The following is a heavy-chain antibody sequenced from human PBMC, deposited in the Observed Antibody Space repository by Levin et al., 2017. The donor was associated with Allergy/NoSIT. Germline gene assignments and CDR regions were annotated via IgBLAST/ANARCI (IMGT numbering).Heavy chain of an antibody. V-gene: IGHV4-30-4*01. CDR3: ARYMGRGVLDF. CDR1: GGSISSGDYY. D-gene: IGHD3-10*01. CDR2: IYYSGNT. J-gene: IGHJ4*02. Sequence: SETLSLTCTVSGGSISSGDYYWSWIRQPPGKGLEWIGYIYYSGNTYYNPSLKSRVTISVDTSKNQFSLKLSSVTAADTAVYWCARYMGRGVLDFWGQGTLVTVSS.